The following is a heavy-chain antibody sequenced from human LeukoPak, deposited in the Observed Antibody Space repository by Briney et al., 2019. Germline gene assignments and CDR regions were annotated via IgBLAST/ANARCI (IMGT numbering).Heavy chain of an antibody. Sequence: SETLSLTYTVSGGSISSYYWSWIRQPPGKGLEWIGYIYYSGSTNYNPSLKSRVTISVDTSKNQFSLKLSSVTAADTAVYYCARELVVPAAMQYMDVWGKGTTVTVSS. V-gene: IGHV4-59*01. D-gene: IGHD2-2*01. J-gene: IGHJ6*03. CDR2: IYYSGST. CDR3: ARELVVPAAMQYMDV. CDR1: GGSISSYY.